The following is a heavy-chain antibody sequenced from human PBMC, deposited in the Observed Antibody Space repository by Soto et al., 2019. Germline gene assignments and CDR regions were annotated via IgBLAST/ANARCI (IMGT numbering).Heavy chain of an antibody. CDR3: AKTILRGGYYDY. CDR1: GFTFSSYA. Sequence: LRLSCAASGFTFSSYAMSWVRQAPGKGLEWVSAISGSGGSTYYADSVKGRFTISRDNSKNTLYLQMNSLRAEDTAVYYCAKTILRGGYYDYWGQGTLVTVSS. D-gene: IGHD2-15*01. J-gene: IGHJ4*02. CDR2: ISGSGGST. V-gene: IGHV3-23*01.